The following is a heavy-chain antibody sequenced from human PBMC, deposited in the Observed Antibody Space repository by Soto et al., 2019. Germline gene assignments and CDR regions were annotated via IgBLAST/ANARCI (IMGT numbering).Heavy chain of an antibody. CDR3: ARGVFCSSSSCQVRYGMDV. V-gene: IGHV3-23*01. CDR2: ITGRGDST. Sequence: PGGSLRFSCAASGFPFSDHAMHWVRQTPGKGLEWVSAITGRGDSTYYADSVKGRFTISRDHSRNTLYLQMNSLRVEDTAVYYCARGVFCSSSSCQVRYGMDVWGQGTTVTVSS. D-gene: IGHD2-2*01. CDR1: GFPFSDHA. J-gene: IGHJ6*02.